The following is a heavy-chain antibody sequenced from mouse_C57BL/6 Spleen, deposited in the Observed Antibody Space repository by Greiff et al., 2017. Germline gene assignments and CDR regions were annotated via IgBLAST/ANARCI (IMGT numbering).Heavy chain of an antibody. Sequence: VQLKESGAELVRPGASVKLSCTASGFNIKDDYMHWVKQRPEQGLEWIGWIDPENGDTEYASKFQGKATITADTSSNTAYLQLSSLTSEDTAVYYCTPFYYGSSYWGQGTTLTVSS. CDR1: GFNIKDDY. D-gene: IGHD1-1*01. CDR2: IDPENGDT. J-gene: IGHJ2*01. CDR3: TPFYYGSSY. V-gene: IGHV14-4*01.